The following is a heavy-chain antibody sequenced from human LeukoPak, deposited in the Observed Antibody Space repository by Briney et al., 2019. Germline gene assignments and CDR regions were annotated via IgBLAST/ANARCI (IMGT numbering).Heavy chain of an antibody. D-gene: IGHD3-9*01. J-gene: IGHJ6*02. V-gene: IGHV3-48*02. CDR1: GFTFSSYS. Sequence: GGSLRLSCAASGFTFSSYSMNWVRQAPGKGLEWVSYISSSSSTIYYVDSVKGRFTISRDNAKNSLYLQMNSLRDEDTAVYYCARDVPWERYFDWSGGPYYYGMDVWGQGTTVTVSS. CDR3: ARDVPWERYFDWSGGPYYYGMDV. CDR2: ISSSSSTI.